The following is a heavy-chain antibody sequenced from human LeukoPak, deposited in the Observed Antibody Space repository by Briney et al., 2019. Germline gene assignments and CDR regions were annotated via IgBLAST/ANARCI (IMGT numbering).Heavy chain of an antibody. CDR2: IYYSGYT. CDR3: ARYSGSYPHDAFDI. V-gene: IGHV4-59*01. Sequence: SETLSLTCTVSGGSISSYYWSWIRQPPGKGLEWIGYIYYSGYTNYNPSLRSRVTISVDTSKNQFSLKLSSVTAADTAVYYCARYSGSYPHDAFDIWGQGTMVTVSS. D-gene: IGHD1-26*01. J-gene: IGHJ3*02. CDR1: GGSISSYY.